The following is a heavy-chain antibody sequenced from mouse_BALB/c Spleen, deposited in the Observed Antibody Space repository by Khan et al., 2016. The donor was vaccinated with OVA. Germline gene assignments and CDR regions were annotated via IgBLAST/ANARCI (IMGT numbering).Heavy chain of an antibody. CDR1: GYSITSGYG. Sequence: EVQLQESGPGLVKPSQSLSLTCTVTGYSITSGYGWNWIRQFPGNKLEWMGYISYSGSTNYNPSLKSRISITRDTSKNQFFLQFNSVTTENSATYYFARTARINYWGQGTTLTVSS. J-gene: IGHJ2*01. CDR2: ISYSGST. CDR3: ARTARINY. D-gene: IGHD1-2*01. V-gene: IGHV3-2*02.